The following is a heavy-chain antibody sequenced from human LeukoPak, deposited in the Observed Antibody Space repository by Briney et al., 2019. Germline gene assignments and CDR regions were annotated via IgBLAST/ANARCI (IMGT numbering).Heavy chain of an antibody. CDR1: GFTVSSNY. J-gene: IGHJ6*03. Sequence: GGSLRLSCAASGFTVSSNYMSWVRQAPGKGLEWVSVIYSGGSTYYADSVKGRFTTSRDNSKNTLYLQMNSLRAEDTAVYYCARVTPNIVVVPAAIRGYYYYMDVWGKGTTVTVSS. V-gene: IGHV3-66*02. D-gene: IGHD2-2*02. CDR2: IYSGGST. CDR3: ARVTPNIVVVPAAIRGYYYYMDV.